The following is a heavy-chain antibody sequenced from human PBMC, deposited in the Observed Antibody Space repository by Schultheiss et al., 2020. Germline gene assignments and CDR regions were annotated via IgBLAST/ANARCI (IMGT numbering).Heavy chain of an antibody. CDR3: ARYSSAYST. Sequence: WGSLRLSCAASGFTFSDYYMSWIRQAAGKGLEWVSNISSSGSTIYYADTVKGRVTISRDNAKNSLYLQMNGMRADDTAVYYCARYSSAYSTWGQGTLVTVSS. V-gene: IGHV3-11*01. CDR2: ISSSGSTI. J-gene: IGHJ5*02. D-gene: IGHD6-25*01. CDR1: GFTFSDYY.